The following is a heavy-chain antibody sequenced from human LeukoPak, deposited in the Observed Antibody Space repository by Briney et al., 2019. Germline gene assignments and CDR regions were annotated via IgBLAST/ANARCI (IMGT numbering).Heavy chain of an antibody. CDR1: GFTFSSYS. CDR2: VSSSSSTI. CDR3: ARDGGGRVLWFGEVYDAFDI. Sequence: GGSLRLSCAASGFTFSSYSMNWVRQAPGKGLEWVSYVSSSSSTIYYADSVKGRFTISRDNAKNSLYLQMNGLRAEDTAVYYCARDGGGRVLWFGEVYDAFDIWGQGTMVTVSS. J-gene: IGHJ3*02. D-gene: IGHD3-10*01. V-gene: IGHV3-48*01.